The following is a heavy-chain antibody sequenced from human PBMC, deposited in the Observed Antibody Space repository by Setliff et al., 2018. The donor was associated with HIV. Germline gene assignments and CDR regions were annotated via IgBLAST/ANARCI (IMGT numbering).Heavy chain of an antibody. CDR3: ARGRSTRSWV. CDR2: INHSGST. D-gene: IGHD6-13*01. Sequence: SETLSLTCAVYGGSFSGYYWSWIRQPPGKGLEWIGEINHSGSTNYNPSLKSRVTISVDTSKNQFSLKLTSVTAADTAVYYCARGRSTRSWVWGKGTTVTVS. V-gene: IGHV4-34*01. J-gene: IGHJ6*03. CDR1: GGSFSGYY.